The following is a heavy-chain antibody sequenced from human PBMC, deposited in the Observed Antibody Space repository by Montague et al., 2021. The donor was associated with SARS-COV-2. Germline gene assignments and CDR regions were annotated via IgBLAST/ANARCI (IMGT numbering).Heavy chain of an antibody. D-gene: IGHD2/OR15-2a*01. J-gene: IGHJ4*02. Sequence: TLSLTCTVPGDSITSDVSYWSWLRQPAGKGLEWIGRIYTTGSTNYNPSLKSRLTISLDTSKNQFSLKLSSVTAADTAVYYCARDDFRWDFDCWGQGTLVTVSS. V-gene: IGHV4-61*02. CDR3: ARDDFRWDFDC. CDR2: IYTTGST. CDR1: GDSITSDVSY.